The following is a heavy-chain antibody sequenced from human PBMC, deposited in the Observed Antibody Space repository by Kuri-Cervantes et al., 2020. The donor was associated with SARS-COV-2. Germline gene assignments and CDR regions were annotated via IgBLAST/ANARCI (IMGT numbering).Heavy chain of an antibody. CDR1: GGSFSGYY. D-gene: IGHD6-19*01. CDR3: ASSGWGNYYYMDV. CDR2: IYYSGST. J-gene: IGHJ6*03. V-gene: IGHV4-34*01. Sequence: SETLSLTCAVYGGSFSGYYWSWIRQPPGKGLEWIGSIYYSGSTYYNPSLKSRVTISVDTSKNQFSLKLSSVTAADTAVYYCASSGWGNYYYMDVWGKGTTVTVSS.